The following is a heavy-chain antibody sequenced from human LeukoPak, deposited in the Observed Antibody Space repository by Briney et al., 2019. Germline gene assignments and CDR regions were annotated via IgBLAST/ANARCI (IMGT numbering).Heavy chain of an antibody. J-gene: IGHJ4*02. CDR1: GYTFTSYY. D-gene: IGHD3-22*01. Sequence: GASVKVSCKASGYTFTSYYMHWVRQAPGQGLEWMGIINPSGGSTSYAQKFQGRVTMTRNTSISTAYMELSSLRSEDTAVYYCARAVVITWGNFDYWGQGTLVTVSS. CDR3: ARAVVITWGNFDY. CDR2: INPSGGST. V-gene: IGHV1-46*01.